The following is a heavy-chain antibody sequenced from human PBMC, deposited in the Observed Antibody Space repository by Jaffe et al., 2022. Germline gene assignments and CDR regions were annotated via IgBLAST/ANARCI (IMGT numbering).Heavy chain of an antibody. CDR2: ISSSSSYI. CDR1: GFTFSSYS. CDR3: ARDRDYDYIWGSYRDTGNAFDI. V-gene: IGHV3-21*01. J-gene: IGHJ3*02. Sequence: EVQLVESGGGLVKPGGSLRLSCAASGFTFSSYSMNWVRQAPGKGLEWVSSISSSSSYIYYADSVKGRFTISRDNAKNSLYLQMNSLRAEDTAVYYCARDRDYDYIWGSYRDTGNAFDIWGQGTMVTVSS. D-gene: IGHD3-16*02.